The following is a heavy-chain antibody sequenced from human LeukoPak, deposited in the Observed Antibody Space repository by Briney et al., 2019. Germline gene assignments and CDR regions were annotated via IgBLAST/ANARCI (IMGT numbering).Heavy chain of an antibody. CDR1: GFTFSSFA. CDR3: AKGYYGSGSYPTLDN. J-gene: IGHJ4*02. Sequence: GESLTLSCAASGFTFSSFAMSWVRQAPGQGLEWVSSMSGSDHRTYYAASVKGRFTISSDNSKNTLYLQMNSRRAEDTAIYYCAKGYYGSGSYPTLDNCGQGTLATVSS. V-gene: IGHV3-23*01. CDR2: MSGSDHRT. D-gene: IGHD3-10*01.